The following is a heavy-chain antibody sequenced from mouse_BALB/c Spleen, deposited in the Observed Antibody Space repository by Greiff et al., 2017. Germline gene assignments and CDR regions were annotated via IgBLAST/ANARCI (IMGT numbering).Heavy chain of an antibody. CDR3: ATTPHMDY. J-gene: IGHJ4*01. V-gene: IGHV2-9*02. CDR2: IWAGGST. D-gene: IGHD1-1*01. Sequence: VQLQQSGPGLVAPSQSLSITCTVSGFSLTSYGVHWVRQPPGKGLEWLGVIWAGGSTNYNSALMSRLSISKDNSKSQVILKMNSLQTDDTAMYYCATTPHMDYWGQGTSVTVSS. CDR1: GFSLTSYG.